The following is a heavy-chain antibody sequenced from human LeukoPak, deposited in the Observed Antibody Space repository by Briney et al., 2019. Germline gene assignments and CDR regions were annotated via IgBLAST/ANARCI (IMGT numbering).Heavy chain of an antibody. D-gene: IGHD6-13*01. CDR1: GGSITSYF. CDR2: IYYSGST. Sequence: SETLSLTCAVSGGSITSYFLSWIRQPPGKGLEWIGYIYYSGSTNYNPSLKSRVTISVDTSKNQFSLKLSSVTAADTAVYYCARAYSSSWDEDFDLWGRGTLVTVSS. J-gene: IGHJ2*01. V-gene: IGHV4-59*01. CDR3: ARAYSSSWDEDFDL.